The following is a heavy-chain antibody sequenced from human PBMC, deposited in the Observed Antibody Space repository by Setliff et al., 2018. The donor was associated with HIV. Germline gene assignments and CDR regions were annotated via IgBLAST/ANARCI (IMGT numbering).Heavy chain of an antibody. CDR3: ASGYCSGGSCYRDRGIDY. J-gene: IGHJ4*02. D-gene: IGHD2-15*01. CDR2: INHSGST. Sequence: SETLSLTCAVYGGSFSGYYWSWIRQPPGKGLEWIGEINHSGSTYYNPSLKSRVTISVDTSKNQFSLKLSSVTAADTAVYYCASGYCSGGSCYRDRGIDYWGQGTLVTVSS. CDR1: GGSFSGYY. V-gene: IGHV4-34*01.